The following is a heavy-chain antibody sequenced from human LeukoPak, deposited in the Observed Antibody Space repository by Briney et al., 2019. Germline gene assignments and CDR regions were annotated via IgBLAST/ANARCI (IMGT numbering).Heavy chain of an antibody. CDR1: GGSIISYY. CDR2: IYYSGST. V-gene: IGHV4-59*01. Sequence: SETLSLTCTVSGGSIISYYWSWIRQPPGKGLEWIGYIYYSGSTNYNPSLKSRVTISVDTSKNQFSLKLSSVTAADTAVYYCARDRGGRGWFDPWGQGTLVTVSS. CDR3: ARDRGGRGWFDP. D-gene: IGHD3-10*01. J-gene: IGHJ5*02.